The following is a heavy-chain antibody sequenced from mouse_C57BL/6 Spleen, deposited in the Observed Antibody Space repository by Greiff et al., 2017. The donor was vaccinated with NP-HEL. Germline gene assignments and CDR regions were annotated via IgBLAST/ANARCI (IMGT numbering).Heavy chain of an antibody. Sequence: EVHLVESGGGLVQPKGSLKLSCAASGFTFNTYAMHWVRQAPGKGLEWVARIRSKSSNYATYYADSVKDRFTISRDDSQSMLYLQMNNLKTEDTAMYYCVRGDYYGSSSGFAYWGQGTLVTVSA. CDR2: IRSKSSNYAT. J-gene: IGHJ3*01. CDR3: VRGDYYGSSSGFAY. D-gene: IGHD1-1*01. V-gene: IGHV10-3*01. CDR1: GFTFNTYA.